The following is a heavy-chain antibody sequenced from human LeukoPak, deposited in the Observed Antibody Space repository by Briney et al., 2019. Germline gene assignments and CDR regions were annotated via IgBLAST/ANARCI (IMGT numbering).Heavy chain of an antibody. D-gene: IGHD2-21*02. Sequence: GESLKISCKGSGYSFTTYWITWVRQMPGKGLDWMGLIHPGDSDTRYSPSFQGQVTISVDKSITTAYLQWSSLQASDTAIYFCARVVVVTPTHWYFDLWGRGSLVTVFS. V-gene: IGHV5-51*01. CDR2: IHPGDSDT. J-gene: IGHJ2*01. CDR1: GYSFTTYW. CDR3: ARVVVVTPTHWYFDL.